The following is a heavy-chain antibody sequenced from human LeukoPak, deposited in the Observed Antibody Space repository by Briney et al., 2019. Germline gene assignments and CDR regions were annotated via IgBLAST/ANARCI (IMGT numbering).Heavy chain of an antibody. D-gene: IGHD2-15*01. J-gene: IGHJ4*02. CDR1: GGSISSSNW. CDR2: IYHSGST. Sequence: SSETLSLTCAVSGGSISSSNWWSWVRQPLGKGLEWIGEIYHSGSTNYNPSLKSRVTISVDKSKNQFSLKLSSVTAADTAVYYCARTTPYCSGGSCYSSEIDYWGQGTLVTVSS. V-gene: IGHV4-4*02. CDR3: ARTTPYCSGGSCYSSEIDY.